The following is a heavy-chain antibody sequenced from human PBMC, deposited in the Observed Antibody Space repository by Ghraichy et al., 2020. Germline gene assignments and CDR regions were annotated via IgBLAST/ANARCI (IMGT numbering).Heavy chain of an antibody. CDR3: ARSHNPGIVVVITEFDY. V-gene: IGHV4-39*01. J-gene: IGHJ4*02. CDR1: GGSISSSSYY. Sequence: SETLSLTCTVSGGSISSSSYYWGWIRQPPGKGLEWIGSIYYSGSTYYNPSLKSRVTISVDTSKNQFSLKLSSVTAADTAVYYCARSHNPGIVVVITEFDYWGQGTLVTVSS. CDR2: IYYSGST. D-gene: IGHD3-22*01.